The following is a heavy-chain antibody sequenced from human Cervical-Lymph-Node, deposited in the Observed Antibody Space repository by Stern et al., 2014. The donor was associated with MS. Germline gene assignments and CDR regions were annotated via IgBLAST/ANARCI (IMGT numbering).Heavy chain of an antibody. V-gene: IGHV5-51*03. J-gene: IGHJ1*01. CDR1: GYFFPNYW. CDR3: AMSTSWYFTVSL. CDR2: INPGDSDT. D-gene: IGHD2-2*01. Sequence: VHLVESGAEVKKPGESLKISCKGSGYFFPNYWIGWVRQMPGKGLEWMGIINPGDSDTRYSPSFQGQVTISADTSISTAYLHWSSLKASDSAMYYCAMSTSWYFTVSLWGQGTLVTVSS.